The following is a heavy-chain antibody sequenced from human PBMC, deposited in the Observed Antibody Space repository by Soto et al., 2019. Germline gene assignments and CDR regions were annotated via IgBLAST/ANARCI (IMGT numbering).Heavy chain of an antibody. V-gene: IGHV4-34*01. CDR1: GGSFSGYY. CDR2: INHSGST. J-gene: IGHJ4*02. D-gene: IGHD2-2*01. Sequence: ASETLSLTCAVYGGSFSGYYWSWIRQPPGKGLEWVGEINHSGSTNYNPSLKSRVTISVDTPKNQFSLKLSSVTAADTAVYYCAAQYQLLDYWGQGTLVTVSS. CDR3: AAQYQLLDY.